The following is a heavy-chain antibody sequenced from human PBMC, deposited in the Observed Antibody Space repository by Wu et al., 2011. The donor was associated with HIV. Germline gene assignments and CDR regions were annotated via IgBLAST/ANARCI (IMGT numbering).Heavy chain of an antibody. CDR1: GSTFSSYA. CDR2: ISGYNGNT. Sequence: QVQLVQSGAEVKKPGSSVKVSCKASGSTFSSYAISWVRQAPGQGLEWMGWISGYNGNTNYVQKLQGRVTMTTDTSTSAAYMELRSLRSDDTAVYYCARPYCSGGSCYFEYFQHWGQGTLVTVSS. J-gene: IGHJ1*01. D-gene: IGHD2-15*01. V-gene: IGHV1-18*01. CDR3: ARPYCSGGSCYFEYFQH.